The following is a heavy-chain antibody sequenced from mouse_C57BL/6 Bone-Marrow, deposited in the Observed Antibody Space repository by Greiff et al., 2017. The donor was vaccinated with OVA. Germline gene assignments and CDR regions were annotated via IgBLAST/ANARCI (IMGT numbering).Heavy chain of an antibody. V-gene: IGHV1-61*01. CDR1: GYTFTSYW. Sequence: QVQLQQPGAELVRPGSSVKLSCKASGYTFTSYWMDWVKQRPGQGLEWIGNIYPSDSETHYNQKFKDKATLTVDKSSSTAYMQLSSLTSEDSAVYYCARREEEGQLRPGFAYWGQGTLVTVSA. CDR2: IYPSDSET. D-gene: IGHD3-2*02. J-gene: IGHJ3*01. CDR3: ARREEEGQLRPGFAY.